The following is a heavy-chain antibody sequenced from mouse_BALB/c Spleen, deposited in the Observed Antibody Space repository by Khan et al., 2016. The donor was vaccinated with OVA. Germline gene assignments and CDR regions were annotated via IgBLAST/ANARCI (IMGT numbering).Heavy chain of an antibody. CDR3: ARSYDGAWFAY. Sequence: QVQLQQSGPELVKPGTSVKMSCKASGYTFTDYVISWVKQRTGQGLEWIGEIYPGSGSTYYNGKFKGKATLTAGKSSNTAYMQLSSLTSEDSAVYFCARSYDGAWFAYWGQGTLVTVPA. CDR1: GYTFTDYV. CDR2: IYPGSGST. J-gene: IGHJ3*01. V-gene: IGHV1-77*01. D-gene: IGHD1-1*01.